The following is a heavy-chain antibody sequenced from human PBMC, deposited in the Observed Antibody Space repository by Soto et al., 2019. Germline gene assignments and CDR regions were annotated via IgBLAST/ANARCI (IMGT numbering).Heavy chain of an antibody. CDR3: ARDLGVGPPIAARPFDY. J-gene: IGHJ4*02. CDR1: GGTFSSYA. CDR2: IIPIFGTA. V-gene: IGHV1-69*01. D-gene: IGHD6-6*01. Sequence: QVQLVQSGAEVKKPGSSVKVSCKASGGTFSSYAISWVRQAPGQGLEWMGGIIPIFGTANYAQKLQGGVTHTADESTSKAYMELSRLRSEDTAVYYCARDLGVGPPIAARPFDYWGQGTLVTVSS.